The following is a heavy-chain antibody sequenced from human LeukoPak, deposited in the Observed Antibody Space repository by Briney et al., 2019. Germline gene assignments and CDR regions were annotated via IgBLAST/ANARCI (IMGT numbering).Heavy chain of an antibody. J-gene: IGHJ5*02. V-gene: IGHV4-34*01. CDR1: GGSFSGYY. D-gene: IGHD3-3*01. Sequence: SETLSLTCAVYGGSFSGYYWSWIRQPPGKGLEWIGEINHSGSTNYNPSLKSRVTISVDTSKNQFSLKLSSVTAADTAVYYCARVNYDFWSGYYNWFDPWGQGTLVTVSS. CDR2: INHSGST. CDR3: ARVNYDFWSGYYNWFDP.